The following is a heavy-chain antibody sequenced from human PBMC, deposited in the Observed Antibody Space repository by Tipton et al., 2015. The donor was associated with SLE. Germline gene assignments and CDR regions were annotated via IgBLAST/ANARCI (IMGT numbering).Heavy chain of an antibody. Sequence: SLRLSCAASGFTFSGYWMSWFRQAPGKGLEWVGFIRSKAYGGTTEYAASVKGRFTISRDDSKSIAYLQMNSLKTEDTAVYYCTRYSSSWWFDYWGQGTLVTVSS. J-gene: IGHJ4*02. D-gene: IGHD6-13*01. CDR2: IRSKAYGGTT. CDR1: GFTFSGYW. CDR3: TRYSSSWWFDY. V-gene: IGHV3-49*03.